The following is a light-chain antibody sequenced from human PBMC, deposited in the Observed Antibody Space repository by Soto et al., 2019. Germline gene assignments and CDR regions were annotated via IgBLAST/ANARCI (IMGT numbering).Light chain of an antibody. CDR3: MQALQTPWT. Sequence: DIVMTQSPVSLPVTPGEPASISCRSSQSLLHSNGYNYLDWYLQKPGQSPQLLIYLGSNRASGVPDRFSGSGSGTDFTLKISRVEAVDVGVYYCMQALQTPWTFGQGTKVEIK. CDR1: QSLLHSNGYNY. CDR2: LGS. J-gene: IGKJ1*01. V-gene: IGKV2-28*01.